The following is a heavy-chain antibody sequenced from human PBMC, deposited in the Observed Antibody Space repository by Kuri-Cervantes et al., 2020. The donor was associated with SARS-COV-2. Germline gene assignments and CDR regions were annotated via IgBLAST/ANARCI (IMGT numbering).Heavy chain of an antibody. CDR3: VTHEPDQNYFYGMDV. Sequence: GSLRLSCTVSGGSISSYYWSWIRQPPGKGLEWIGYIYYSGSTNYNPSLKSRVTISVDTSKNQFSLKLSSVTAADTAVYYCVTHEPDQNYFYGMDVWGRGTTVTVSS. J-gene: IGHJ6*02. V-gene: IGHV4-59*01. CDR2: IYYSGST. CDR1: GGSISSYY.